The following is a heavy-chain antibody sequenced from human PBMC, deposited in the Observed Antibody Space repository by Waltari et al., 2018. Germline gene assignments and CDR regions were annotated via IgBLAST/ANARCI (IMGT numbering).Heavy chain of an antibody. Sequence: EVQLLESGGGLVQPGGSLRLSCAASGFTFSSNGIGWARQAPGKGLEWVSGITLSGSTTYFGASVKGRCTISRDNSKTTVYLQMNGLSAEDTAVYYCAKDWASGYSTSADYFDYWGQGILVTVSS. CDR3: AKDWASGYSTSADYFDY. D-gene: IGHD6-13*01. CDR2: ITLSGSTT. V-gene: IGHV3-23*01. CDR1: GFTFSSNG. J-gene: IGHJ4*02.